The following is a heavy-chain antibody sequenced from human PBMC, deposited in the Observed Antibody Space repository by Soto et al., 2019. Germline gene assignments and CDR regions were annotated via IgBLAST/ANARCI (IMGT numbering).Heavy chain of an antibody. J-gene: IGHJ6*02. CDR2: IIPIFGTA. CDR1: GGTFSSYA. Sequence: QVQLVQSGAEVKKPGSSVKVSCKASGGTFSSYAISWVRQAPGQGLEWMGGIIPIFGTANYAQKFQGRVTITADESTSTAYMELSSRRSEDTAVYYCAGALRGYSYGYGYYYYGMDVWGQGTTVTVSS. V-gene: IGHV1-69*01. D-gene: IGHD5-18*01. CDR3: AGALRGYSYGYGYYYYGMDV.